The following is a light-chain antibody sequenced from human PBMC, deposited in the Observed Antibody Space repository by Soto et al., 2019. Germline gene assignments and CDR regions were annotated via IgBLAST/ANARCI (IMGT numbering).Light chain of an antibody. V-gene: IGKV1-5*01. Sequence: DIQMTQSPLTLSASVGDRVTITCRASQSINNWLAWYQQKPGKAPKLLLYGASSRDSGVPPRFSGSGYGTEFTLSISSLQPDDFATYYCQQYNRYSGMFGRGTKVEV. CDR1: QSINNW. CDR2: GAS. CDR3: QQYNRYSGM. J-gene: IGKJ1*01.